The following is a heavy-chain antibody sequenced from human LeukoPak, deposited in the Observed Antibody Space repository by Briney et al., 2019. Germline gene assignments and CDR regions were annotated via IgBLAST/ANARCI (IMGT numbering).Heavy chain of an antibody. CDR2: INTNTGNP. Sequence: GASVKVSCKASGYTFTSYAMNWVRQAPGQGLEWMGWINTNTGNPTYAQGFTGRFVFSLDTSVSTAYLQISSLKAEDTAVYYCARGGSSGPPIPLDDAFDIWGQGTMVTVSS. V-gene: IGHV7-4-1*02. D-gene: IGHD6-19*01. CDR3: ARGGSSGPPIPLDDAFDI. CDR1: GYTFTSYA. J-gene: IGHJ3*02.